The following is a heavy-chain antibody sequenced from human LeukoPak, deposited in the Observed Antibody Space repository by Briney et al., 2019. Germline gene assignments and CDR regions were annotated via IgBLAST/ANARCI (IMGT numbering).Heavy chain of an antibody. V-gene: IGHV1-69*06. CDR3: ATASPNNWNANFDY. D-gene: IGHD1-1*01. CDR2: IIPIFGTA. J-gene: IGHJ4*02. Sequence: SVKVSCXASGGTFSSYAISWVRQAPGQGLEWMGGIIPIFGTANYAQKFQGRVTITADKSTSTAYMELSSLRSEDTAVYYCATASPNNWNANFDYWGQGTLVTVSS. CDR1: GGTFSSYA.